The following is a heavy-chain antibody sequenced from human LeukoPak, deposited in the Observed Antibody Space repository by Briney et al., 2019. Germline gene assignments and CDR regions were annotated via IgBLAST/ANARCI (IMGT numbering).Heavy chain of an antibody. CDR2: TYYRSNWFN. D-gene: IGHD3-10*01. CDR1: GDSVSTSCAA. CDR3: TRDRGRYIDL. V-gene: IGHV6-1*01. Sequence: HTLSLTCAISGDSVSTSCAAWICITQSPSRGLEWLGRTYYRSNWFNDYAVSVNSRITINPDTSKNQFSLQLNSVTPEDTAVYYCTRDRGRYIDLWGRGTLVTVSS. J-gene: IGHJ2*01.